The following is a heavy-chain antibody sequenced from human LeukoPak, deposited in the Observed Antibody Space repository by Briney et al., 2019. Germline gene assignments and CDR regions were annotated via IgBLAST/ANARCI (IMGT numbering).Heavy chain of an antibody. CDR3: ARVLNYYDSSGYYFSY. CDR2: ISYDGSNE. CDR1: GFTFSSYG. D-gene: IGHD3-22*01. Sequence: GGSRRLSCATSGFTFSSYGMHWVRQAPGKGLEWVAVISYDGSNEYYADSVKGRFTISRDNSKNTLYLQMNSLRVEDTAVYYCARVLNYYDSSGYYFSYWGQGTLVTVSS. V-gene: IGHV3-30*19. J-gene: IGHJ4*02.